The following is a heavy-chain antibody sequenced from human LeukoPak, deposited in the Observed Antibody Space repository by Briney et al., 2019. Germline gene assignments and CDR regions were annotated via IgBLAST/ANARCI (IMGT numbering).Heavy chain of an antibody. D-gene: IGHD3-10*01. Sequence: GGSLRLSCVASGFTFSSYAMSWVRQAPGKGLEWVSAISGSGGSTYYADSVKGRFTISRDNSKNTLYLQMNSLRAEDTAVYYCAKKLLWFGEVIDYWGQGTLVTVSS. CDR3: AKKLLWFGEVIDY. V-gene: IGHV3-23*01. J-gene: IGHJ4*02. CDR1: GFTFSSYA. CDR2: ISGSGGST.